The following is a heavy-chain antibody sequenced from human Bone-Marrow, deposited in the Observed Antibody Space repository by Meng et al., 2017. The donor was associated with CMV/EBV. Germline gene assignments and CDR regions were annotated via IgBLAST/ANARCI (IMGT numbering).Heavy chain of an antibody. Sequence: SETLSLTCTVSGGSISSYYWSWIRQPPGKGLEWIGYIYYSGSTNYNPSLKSRVTISVDTSKNQFSLKLSSVTAADTAVYYCASGYCSSTSCYNDAFDIWGQGTMVTVSS. J-gene: IGHJ3*02. CDR1: GGSISSYY. D-gene: IGHD2-2*03. CDR2: IYYSGST. V-gene: IGHV4-59*01. CDR3: ASGYCSSTSCYNDAFDI.